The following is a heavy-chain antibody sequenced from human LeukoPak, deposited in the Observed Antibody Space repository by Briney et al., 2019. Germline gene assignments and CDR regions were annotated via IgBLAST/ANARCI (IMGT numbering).Heavy chain of an antibody. J-gene: IGHJ4*02. CDR1: GFTFSSYG. V-gene: IGHV3-74*01. Sequence: GRSLRLSCAASGFTFSSYGMHWVRQAPGKGLVWVSRINSDGSTTTYADSVKGRFTISRDNAKNTLYLQMNSLRAEDAAVYYCATIGDRRSGELYRIDYWGQGTLVTVSS. CDR3: ATIGDRRSGELYRIDY. CDR2: INSDGSTT. D-gene: IGHD1-26*01.